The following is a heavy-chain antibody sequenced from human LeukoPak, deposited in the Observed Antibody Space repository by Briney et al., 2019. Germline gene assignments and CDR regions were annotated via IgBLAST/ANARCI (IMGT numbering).Heavy chain of an antibody. D-gene: IGHD3-10*01. CDR2: ISWNSGSI. J-gene: IGHJ4*02. V-gene: IGHV3-9*01. CDR1: GFTFDDYA. CDR3: AKDIKRGQLVS. Sequence: GRSLRLSCAASGFTFDDYAMHWVRQAPGKGLEWVSGISWNSGSIGYADSVNGRFTISRDNAKNSLYLQMNSLRAEDTAVYYCAKDIKRGQLVSRGQGTLVTVSS.